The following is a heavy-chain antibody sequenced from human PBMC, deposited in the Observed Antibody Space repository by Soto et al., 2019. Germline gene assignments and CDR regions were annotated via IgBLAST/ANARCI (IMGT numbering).Heavy chain of an antibody. CDR2: IYYSGST. J-gene: IGHJ6*03. Sequence: SETLSLTCTVSGGSISSYYWSWIRQPPGKGLEWIGYIYYSGSTNYNPSLKSRVTISVDTSKNQFSLKLSSVTAADTAVYYCASVELQFYYMDVWGKGTTVTVSS. D-gene: IGHD1-7*01. CDR3: ASVELQFYYMDV. V-gene: IGHV4-59*01. CDR1: GGSISSYY.